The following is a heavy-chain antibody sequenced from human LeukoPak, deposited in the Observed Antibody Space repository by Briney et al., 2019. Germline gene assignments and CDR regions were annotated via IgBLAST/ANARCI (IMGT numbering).Heavy chain of an antibody. CDR1: GGSFSDYY. CDR3: ARSYSYGDAFDI. V-gene: IGHV4-34*01. CDR2: IDHGGNI. D-gene: IGHD5-18*01. J-gene: IGHJ3*02. Sequence: PSETLSLTCAVYGGSFSDYYWSWIRQSPGRGLEWVGEIDHGGNINYNPSLKSRVTISVDTSKNQFSLKLSSVTAADTAVYYCARSYSYGDAFDIWGQGTMVTVSS.